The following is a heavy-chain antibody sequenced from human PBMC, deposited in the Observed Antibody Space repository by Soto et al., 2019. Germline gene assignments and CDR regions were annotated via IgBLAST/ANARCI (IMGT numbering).Heavy chain of an antibody. Sequence: PGGSLRLSCAASGFTFGSYAMSWVRQAPGKGLEWVSAISGSAGSTYYADSVKGRFTISRDNSKNTLYLQMNSLRVEDTAVYYCAKGLTGAPYYAMDVGGQGTTVTVSS. D-gene: IGHD7-27*01. CDR3: AKGLTGAPYYAMDV. CDR2: ISGSAGST. CDR1: GFTFGSYA. V-gene: IGHV3-23*01. J-gene: IGHJ6*02.